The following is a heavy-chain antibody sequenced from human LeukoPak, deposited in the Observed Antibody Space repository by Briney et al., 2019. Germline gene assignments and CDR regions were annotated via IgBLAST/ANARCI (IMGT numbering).Heavy chain of an antibody. Sequence: ASVKVSCKASGYTFTSYGISWVRQAPGQGLEWMGWISAYNGNTNYAQKVQGGVTMTTDTSTTTAYMELRSLRSDDTAVYYCARDRGPATVTTNWAFDIWGQGTMVTVSS. J-gene: IGHJ3*02. CDR2: ISAYNGNT. D-gene: IGHD4-17*01. V-gene: IGHV1-18*01. CDR3: ARDRGPATVTTNWAFDI. CDR1: GYTFTSYG.